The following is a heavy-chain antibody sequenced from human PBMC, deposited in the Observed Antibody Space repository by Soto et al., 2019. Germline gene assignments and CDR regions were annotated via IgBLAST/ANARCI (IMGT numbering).Heavy chain of an antibody. J-gene: IGHJ6*02. CDR2: IYYGGST. CDR3: ARVPSGVWTTYKYGLDV. CDR1: GAAVSSSGYL. Sequence: PSETLSLTXTVSGAAVSSSGYLWTWVRQHPGKGLEWIASIYYGGSTYYSPPLKSRLSISIDTSQNQFSLKLSAMTSADTAVYYCARVPSGVWTTYKYGLDVWGLGTTVTVSS. D-gene: IGHD3-16*01. V-gene: IGHV4-31*02.